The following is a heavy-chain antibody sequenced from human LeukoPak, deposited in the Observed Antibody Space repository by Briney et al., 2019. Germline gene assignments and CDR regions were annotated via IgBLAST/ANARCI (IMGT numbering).Heavy chain of an antibody. J-gene: IGHJ3*02. CDR2: IYYTGSA. Sequence: SETLSLICTVSGGSLRTYYWSWIRQAPGQGLEWIGCIYYTGSANYNPSLRSRGTISVDTSKNQFSLKLTSVTAADTAVYYCARGSITVVPAFDIWGQGTMVTVSS. CDR3: ARGSITVVPAFDI. D-gene: IGHD4-23*01. V-gene: IGHV4-59*12. CDR1: GGSLRTYY.